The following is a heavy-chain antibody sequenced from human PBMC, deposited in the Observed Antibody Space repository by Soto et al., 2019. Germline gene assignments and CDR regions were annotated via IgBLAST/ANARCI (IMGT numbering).Heavy chain of an antibody. J-gene: IGHJ6*03. V-gene: IGHV4-31*03. CDR2: IYYSGST. CDR3: ARGTIFGVVNYYYYYMDV. D-gene: IGHD3-3*01. CDR1: GGSISSGGYY. Sequence: QVQLQESGPGLVKPSQTLSLTCTVSGGSISSGGYYWSWIRQPPGNGLSWIGYIYYSGSTYYNPSLKSRVSVSVDTSKTQFSLKLSSVTAADTAVYYCARGTIFGVVNYYYYYMDVWGKGTTVTVSS.